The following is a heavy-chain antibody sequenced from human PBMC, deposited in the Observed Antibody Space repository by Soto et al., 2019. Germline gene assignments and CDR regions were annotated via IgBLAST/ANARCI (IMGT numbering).Heavy chain of an antibody. CDR1: GDSVSSNSAA. CDR2: TYYRSKWYN. J-gene: IGHJ6*02. CDR3: ARVVSRYSSGGPPMGGYGMGV. Sequence: SQTLSLTCAISGDSVSSNSAAWHWIRQSPSRGLEWLGRTYYRSKWYNDYAVSVKSRITINPDTSKNQFSLQLNSVTPEDTAVYYCARVVSRYSSGGPPMGGYGMGVWGQGTTVTVSS. D-gene: IGHD6-25*01. V-gene: IGHV6-1*01.